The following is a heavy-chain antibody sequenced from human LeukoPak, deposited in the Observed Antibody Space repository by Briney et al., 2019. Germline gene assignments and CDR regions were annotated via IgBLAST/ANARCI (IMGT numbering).Heavy chain of an antibody. CDR1: GGSISSYY. CDR2: IYYSGST. Sequence: SETLSLTCTVSGGSISSYYWSWIRQPPGKGLEWIGYIYYSGSTNYNPSLKSRVTISVDTSKNQFSLKLSSVSAADTAVYYCARLLYVYSSGWYYGYYFDYWGQGTLVTVSS. V-gene: IGHV4-59*01. J-gene: IGHJ4*02. D-gene: IGHD6-19*01. CDR3: ARLLYVYSSGWYYGYYFDY.